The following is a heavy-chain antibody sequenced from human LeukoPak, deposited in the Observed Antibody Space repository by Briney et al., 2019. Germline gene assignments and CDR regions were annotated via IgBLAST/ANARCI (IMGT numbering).Heavy chain of an antibody. CDR3: ARVVNLSVVTSLFDS. CDR1: GYTFPSYW. J-gene: IGHJ4*02. CDR2: IYPGDSDT. V-gene: IGHV5-51*01. D-gene: IGHD4-23*01. Sequence: GESLKISCKGSGYTFPSYWIGWVRQTPGKGLEWRGIIYPGDSDTRYSPTFQGQVTISADKSISTAYLQWGSLKASDTAMYYCARVVNLSVVTSLFDSWGQGTLVTVSS.